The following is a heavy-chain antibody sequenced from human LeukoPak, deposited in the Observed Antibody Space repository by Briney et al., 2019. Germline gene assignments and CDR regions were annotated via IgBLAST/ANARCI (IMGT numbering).Heavy chain of an antibody. D-gene: IGHD3-10*01. J-gene: IGHJ4*02. Sequence: ASVKVSCKASGHTSTTFLMEWLRQAPGQRLEGMGWINVGSGDTMYSQKFQDRVTLTRDTSANTVYMEVSSLRSEVTAVYYCAILADAWFGYFDYWGQGTLVTVSS. CDR1: GHTSTTFL. V-gene: IGHV1-3*01. CDR3: AILADAWFGYFDY. CDR2: INVGSGDT.